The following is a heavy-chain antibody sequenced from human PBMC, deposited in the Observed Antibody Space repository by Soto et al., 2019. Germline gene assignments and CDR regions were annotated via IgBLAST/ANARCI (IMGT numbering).Heavy chain of an antibody. CDR3: ARASSSWYGGDYYYYYGMDV. CDR1: GGTFSSYA. J-gene: IGHJ6*02. V-gene: IGHV1-69*13. CDR2: IIPIFGTA. Sequence: ASVKVSCKASGGTFSSYAISWVRQAPGQGLGWMGGIIPIFGTANYAQKFQGRVTITADESTSTAYMELSSLRSEDTAVYYCARASSSWYGGDYYYYYGMDVWGQGTTVTVSS. D-gene: IGHD6-13*01.